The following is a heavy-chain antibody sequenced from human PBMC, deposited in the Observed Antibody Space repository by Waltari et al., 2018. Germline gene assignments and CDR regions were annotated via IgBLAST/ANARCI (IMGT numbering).Heavy chain of an antibody. V-gene: IGHV3-15*01. CDR1: GFSFSDAW. CDR3: TTDRRRGYDPQFDY. CDR2: IRSKADGRTI. J-gene: IGHJ4*02. Sequence: EVQLVESGGGLVKPGGSLRLSCAASGFSFSDAWMSWVRLAPGKGREWVGRIRSKADGRTIDYAAPVKGRFNISREYSKTTLYMQLNSLKDGDTAVYYCTTDRRRGYDPQFDYWGQGPLVTVSS. D-gene: IGHD5-12*01.